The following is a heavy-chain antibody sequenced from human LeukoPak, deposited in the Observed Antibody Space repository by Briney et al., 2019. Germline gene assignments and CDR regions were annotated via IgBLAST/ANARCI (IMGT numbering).Heavy chain of an antibody. CDR2: IYYSGST. V-gene: IGHV4-31*03. D-gene: IGHD5-24*01. Sequence: PSETLSLTCTVSGGSISSGGYYWSWIRQHPGKGLEWIGYIYYSGSTYYNPSLKSRVTISVDTSKNQFSLKLSSVTAADTAVYYCARDRDGYYTDAFDIWGQGTMVTVSS. CDR3: ARDRDGYYTDAFDI. J-gene: IGHJ3*02. CDR1: GGSISSGGYY.